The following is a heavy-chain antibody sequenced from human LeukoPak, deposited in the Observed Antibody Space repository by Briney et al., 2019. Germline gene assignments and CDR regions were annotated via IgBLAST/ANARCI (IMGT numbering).Heavy chain of an antibody. Sequence: GGSLRLSCAASGFTFSRYWMTWVRQAPGKGLEWVANIKEDGSKKNYVDSVKGRFTISRDNAKNSLYLQMNSLRAEDTALYYCARDRIDQWLTFDIRGQGTMVTVSS. J-gene: IGHJ3*02. D-gene: IGHD3-22*01. V-gene: IGHV3-7*03. CDR2: IKEDGSKK. CDR1: GFTFSRYW. CDR3: ARDRIDQWLTFDI.